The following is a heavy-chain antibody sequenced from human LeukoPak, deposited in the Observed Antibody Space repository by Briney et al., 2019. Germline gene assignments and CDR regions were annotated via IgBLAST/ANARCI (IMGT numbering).Heavy chain of an antibody. Sequence: ASVKVSCKASGGTFSSYTIGWVRQAPGQGLEWMGRIIPILGIANYAQKFQGRVTITADKSTSTAYMELSSLRSEDTAVYYCATGYSSSWYVYYYYGMDVWGQGTTVTVSS. CDR3: ATGYSSSWYVYYYYGMDV. J-gene: IGHJ6*02. CDR2: IIPILGIA. D-gene: IGHD6-13*01. V-gene: IGHV1-69*02. CDR1: GGTFSSYT.